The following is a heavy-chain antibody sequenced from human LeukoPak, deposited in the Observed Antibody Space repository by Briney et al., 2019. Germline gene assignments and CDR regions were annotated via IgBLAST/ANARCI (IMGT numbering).Heavy chain of an antibody. CDR1: GFTFSSYA. CDR3: ARGRLPRNPFDY. J-gene: IGHJ4*02. D-gene: IGHD5-12*01. Sequence: GSLRLSCAASGFTFSSYAMSWIRQPPGKGLEWIGEINHSGSTNYNPSLKSRVTISVDTSKNQFSLKLSSVTAADTAVYYCARGRLPRNPFDYWGQGTLVTVSS. CDR2: INHSGST. V-gene: IGHV4-34*01.